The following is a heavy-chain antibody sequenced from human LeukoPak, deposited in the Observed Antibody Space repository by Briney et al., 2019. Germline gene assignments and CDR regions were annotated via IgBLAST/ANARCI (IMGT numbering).Heavy chain of an antibody. CDR1: GFTFDDYA. CDR2: ISWNSGSI. Sequence: SLRLSCAASGFTFDDYAMHWVRQAPGKGLEWVSGISWNSGSIGYADSVKGRFTISRDNAKNSLYLQMNSLRAEDTALYYCAKGRLVVTATPSDWGQGTLVTVSS. D-gene: IGHD2-21*02. CDR3: AKGRLVVTATPSD. V-gene: IGHV3-9*01. J-gene: IGHJ4*02.